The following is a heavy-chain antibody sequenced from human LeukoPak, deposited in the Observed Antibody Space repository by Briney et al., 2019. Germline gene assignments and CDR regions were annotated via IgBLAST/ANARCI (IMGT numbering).Heavy chain of an antibody. Sequence: PGGSLRLPCAASGFTFSTYWMHWVRQAPGKGLEWVSAISGSGGSTYYADSVKGRFTISRDNSKNTLYLQMNSLRAEDTAVYYCAKFRGLDYWGQGTLVTVSS. CDR1: GFTFSTYW. J-gene: IGHJ4*02. CDR2: ISGSGGST. V-gene: IGHV3-23*01. CDR3: AKFRGLDY.